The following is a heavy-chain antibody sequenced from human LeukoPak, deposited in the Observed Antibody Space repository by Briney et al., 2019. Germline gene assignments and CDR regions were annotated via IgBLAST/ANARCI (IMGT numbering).Heavy chain of an antibody. CDR1: GGSISSYY. D-gene: IGHD1-1*01. Sequence: SETLSLTCTVSGGSISSYYWSWIRQPPGKGLEWIGYIYYSGSTNYNPSLKSRVTISVDTSKNQFSLKLSSVTAADTAVYYCARDTGTTWLYYYYYMDVWGKGTTVTVSS. CDR3: ARDTGTTWLYYYYYMDV. J-gene: IGHJ6*03. CDR2: IYYSGST. V-gene: IGHV4-59*12.